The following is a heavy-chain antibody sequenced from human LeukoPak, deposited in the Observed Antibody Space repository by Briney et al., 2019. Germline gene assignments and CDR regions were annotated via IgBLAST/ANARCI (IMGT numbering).Heavy chain of an antibody. J-gene: IGHJ6*02. Sequence: VASVKVSCKASGGTFSRYANSWVRQAPGQGLAWVGWIIHNLCKANYAQKFQGRVTINADKSRSKAYIELNSLTDEATAVYIFARDRWIQLWLPGYYGMDVWGQGPTVTVSS. CDR2: IIHNLCKA. CDR3: ARDRWIQLWLPGYYGMDV. CDR1: GGTFSRYA. V-gene: IGHV1-69*10. D-gene: IGHD5-18*01.